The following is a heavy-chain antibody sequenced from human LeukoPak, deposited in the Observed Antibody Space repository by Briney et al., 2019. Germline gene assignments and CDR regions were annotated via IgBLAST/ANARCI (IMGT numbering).Heavy chain of an antibody. CDR3: AKAYAFVGANYFDY. J-gene: IGHJ4*02. V-gene: IGHV3-23*01. CDR2: IGDTT. CDR1: GFTFSNSA. D-gene: IGHD1-26*01. Sequence: GGSLRLSCAASGFTFSNSAMSWVRQAPGKGLEWVSAIGDTTYYADSVKGRFTISRDNSKNTLYLQMDNLRAEDAAIYYCAKAYAFVGANYFDYWGQGTLVTVSS.